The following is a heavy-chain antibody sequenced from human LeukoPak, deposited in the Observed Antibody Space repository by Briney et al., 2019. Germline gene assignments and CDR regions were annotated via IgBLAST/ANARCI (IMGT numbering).Heavy chain of an antibody. J-gene: IGHJ3*02. V-gene: IGHV4-4*07. CDR1: GGSLRTYY. CDR2: VYSTGST. Sequence: SETLSLTCTASGGSLRTYYWTWIRQAAGRGLEWIGRVYSTGSTNYNPSLKSRVTMSVDTSKDQFSLHLSSVTAADTAVYYCARIYGYAFDIWGQGTMVIVSA. CDR3: ARIYGYAFDI. D-gene: IGHD5-18*01.